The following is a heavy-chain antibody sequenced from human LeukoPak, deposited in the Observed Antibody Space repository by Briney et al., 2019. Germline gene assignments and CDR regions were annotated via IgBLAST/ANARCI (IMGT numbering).Heavy chain of an antibody. D-gene: IGHD3-22*01. Sequence: SGGSLRLSCAASGFTFSSYAMSWVRQAPGKGLEWVSGISWNSGSIDYADSVKGRFTISRDNAKNSLYLQMNSLRAEDTALYYCAKSPKDSGYYEPIDYWGQGTLVTVSS. J-gene: IGHJ4*02. V-gene: IGHV3-9*01. CDR3: AKSPKDSGYYEPIDY. CDR2: ISWNSGSI. CDR1: GFTFSSYA.